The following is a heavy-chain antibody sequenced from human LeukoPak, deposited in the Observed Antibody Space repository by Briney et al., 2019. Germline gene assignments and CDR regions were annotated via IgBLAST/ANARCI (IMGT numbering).Heavy chain of an antibody. J-gene: IGHJ4*02. D-gene: IGHD2-21*01. Sequence: PGGSLRLSCAASGFTFSMAWMSWVRQAPGKGLEWVGRTKSQTDGGTTDYAAPVRGRFTISRDDSKNTLYLQMNSLRAEDTAVYYCAKSVVVGRVFPGLDYWGQGTLVTVSS. CDR2: TKSQTDGGTT. V-gene: IGHV3-15*01. CDR3: AKSVVVGRVFPGLDY. CDR1: GFTFSMAW.